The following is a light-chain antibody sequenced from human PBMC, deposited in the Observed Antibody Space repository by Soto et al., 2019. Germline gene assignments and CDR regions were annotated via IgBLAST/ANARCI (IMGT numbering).Light chain of an antibody. J-gene: IGLJ2*01. CDR2: RNN. Sequence: QSVLTQPPSASGTPGQRVTISCSGSSSNIGSNYVYWYQQLPVTAPKLLIYRNNQRPSGVPDRFSGSKSGTSGSLAISGLRSEDEADYYCAAWDDSLSGVVFGGGTKLTVL. V-gene: IGLV1-47*01. CDR1: SSNIGSNY. CDR3: AAWDDSLSGVV.